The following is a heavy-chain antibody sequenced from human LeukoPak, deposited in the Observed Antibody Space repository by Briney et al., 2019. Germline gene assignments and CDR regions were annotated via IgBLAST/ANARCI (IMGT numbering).Heavy chain of an antibody. V-gene: IGHV4-59*01. CDR1: GGSISSYY. CDR2: IYYSGST. J-gene: IGHJ3*02. D-gene: IGHD4-23*01. Sequence: SETLSLTCTVSGGSISSYYWSWIRQPPGKGLVWIGYIYYSGSTNYNPSLKSRVTMSVDTSKNQFSLKLSSVTAADTAVYYCARGTTVVTPFLGAFDIWGQGTMVTVSS. CDR3: ARGTTVVTPFLGAFDI.